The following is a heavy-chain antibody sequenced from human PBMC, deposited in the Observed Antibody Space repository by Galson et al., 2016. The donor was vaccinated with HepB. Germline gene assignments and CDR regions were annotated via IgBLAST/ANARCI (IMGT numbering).Heavy chain of an antibody. CDR1: GFTFRTYS. J-gene: IGHJ4*02. CDR3: ARDYGDSTGDF. Sequence: SLRLSCAGSGFTFRTYSMIWVRQAPGQGLEWVSSISPDSAYTFYADSVKGRFTITRDNPANSVYLQMSSLRVEDTAVYYCARDYGDSTGDFWGRGTLVTVSS. D-gene: IGHD4-17*01. CDR2: ISPDSAYT. V-gene: IGHV3-21*01.